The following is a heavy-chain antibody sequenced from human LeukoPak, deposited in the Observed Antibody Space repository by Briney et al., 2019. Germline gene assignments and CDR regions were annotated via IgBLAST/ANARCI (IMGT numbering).Heavy chain of an antibody. CDR2: IKQDGSDT. CDR3: ARRRNWYFDL. V-gene: IGHV3-7*01. J-gene: IGHJ2*01. CDR1: GFTFSNYW. Sequence: GGSLRLSCAASGFTFSNYWMTWVRQAPGKGLQWVANIKQDGSDTYYVDSVKGRLTISRDNVWDSLSLQMSSLRADDTAIYYCARRRNWYFDLWGRGTLVTVSS.